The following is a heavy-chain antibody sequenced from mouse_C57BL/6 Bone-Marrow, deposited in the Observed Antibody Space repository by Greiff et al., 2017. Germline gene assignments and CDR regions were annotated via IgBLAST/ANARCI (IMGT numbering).Heavy chain of an antibody. CDR2: IYPGSGST. D-gene: IGHD2-4*01. J-gene: IGHJ3*01. Sequence: QVQLQQPGAELVKPGASVKMSCKASGYTFTSYWITWVKQRPGQGLEWIGDIYPGSGSTNYNEKFKSKATLTVDTSSSTAYMQRSSLTSEDSAVXYCAVEYYYDYPFAYWGQGTLVTVSA. CDR3: AVEYYYDYPFAY. CDR1: GYTFTSYW. V-gene: IGHV1-55*01.